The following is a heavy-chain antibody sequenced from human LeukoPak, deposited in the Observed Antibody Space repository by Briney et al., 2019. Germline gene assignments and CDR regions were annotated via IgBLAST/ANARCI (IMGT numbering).Heavy chain of an antibody. J-gene: IGHJ5*02. CDR2: IYHSGST. V-gene: IGHV4-38-2*02. D-gene: IGHD5-12*01. CDR3: ARVRGAIVAHNWFDR. CDR1: GYSISSGYF. Sequence: SETLSLTCTVSGYSISSGYFWGWIRQPPGKGLEWIGTIYHSGSTYYNASLESRVTISVDTSKNQFSLKLSSVTAADTAVYYCARVRGAIVAHNWFDRWGQGTLVTVSS.